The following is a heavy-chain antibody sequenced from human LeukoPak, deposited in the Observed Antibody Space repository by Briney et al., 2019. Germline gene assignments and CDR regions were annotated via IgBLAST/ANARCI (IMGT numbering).Heavy chain of an antibody. D-gene: IGHD4-17*01. V-gene: IGHV3-53*04. J-gene: IGHJ4*02. CDR2: ISSGGTT. CDR3: ARDRSYGDFAWGY. Sequence: PGGSLRLSCGACGFTVSSNFMTGVRQAAGRGLEWVSVISSGGTTYYSDSVKGRFTISTHISKNTVYLQMNSLRAEDTAVYYCARDRSYGDFAWGYWGQGTLVTVSS. CDR1: GFTVSSNF.